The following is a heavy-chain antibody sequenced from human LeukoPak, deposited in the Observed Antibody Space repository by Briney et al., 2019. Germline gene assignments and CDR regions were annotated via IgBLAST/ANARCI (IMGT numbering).Heavy chain of an antibody. Sequence: GGALRLSCAVSGFTYKLYWMHWVRQAPGKGLEWVSGISGSGGSTYYADSVKGRFTISRDNSKNTLYLQMNSLRAEDTAVYNCAKVGLTIAARYFDSWGQGTLVTVSS. CDR3: AKVGLTIAARYFDS. V-gene: IGHV3-23*01. CDR2: ISGSGGST. J-gene: IGHJ4*02. CDR1: GFTYKLYW. D-gene: IGHD6-6*01.